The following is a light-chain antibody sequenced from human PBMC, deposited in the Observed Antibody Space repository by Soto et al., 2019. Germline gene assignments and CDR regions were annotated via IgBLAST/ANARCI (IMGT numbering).Light chain of an antibody. J-gene: IGLJ1*01. CDR1: PGAVTSGYY. Sequence: QAVVTQEPSLTVSPGGTVTLTCASIPGAVTSGYYQNRFQQKPGQAPRALIYSTSNTHSWTPARFSGSLLGGKAALTLSGVAPEDEAEYYCLLSYGGAQLGVFGTGTKLTVL. CDR3: LLSYGGAQLGV. V-gene: IGLV7-43*01. CDR2: STS.